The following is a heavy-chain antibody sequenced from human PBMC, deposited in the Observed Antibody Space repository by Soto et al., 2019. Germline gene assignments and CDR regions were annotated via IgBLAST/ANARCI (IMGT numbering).Heavy chain of an antibody. CDR3: ARTSYYDSTGYYNMDV. J-gene: IGHJ6*02. CDR1: GGSFSGYY. Sequence: PSETLSLTCAVYGGSFSGYYWTWIRQPPGTGLEWIGEINHSGSTNYNPSLKSRVTISVDTSKNQFSLKLTSVTAADTADYYCARTSYYDSTGYYNMDVWGQGTTVTVSS. D-gene: IGHD3-22*01. V-gene: IGHV4-34*01. CDR2: INHSGST.